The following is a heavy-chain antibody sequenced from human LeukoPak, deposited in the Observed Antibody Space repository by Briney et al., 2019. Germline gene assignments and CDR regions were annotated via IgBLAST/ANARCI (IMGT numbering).Heavy chain of an antibody. CDR2: INTNSGGT. CDR3: ARGYCSSTICFGFDP. V-gene: IGHV1-2*02. J-gene: IGHJ5*02. D-gene: IGHD2-2*01. Sequence: ASVKDSCKASGYTFTGYYMHGVRQAPGQGLEWMGWINTNSGGTKYLQKFQGRVTMTRGTSISTAYMELSRLRSDDTDVYYCARGYCSSTICFGFDPWGQGTLVTVSS. CDR1: GYTFTGYY.